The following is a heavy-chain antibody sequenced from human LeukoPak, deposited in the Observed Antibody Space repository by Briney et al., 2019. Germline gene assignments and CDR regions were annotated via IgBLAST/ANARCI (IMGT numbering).Heavy chain of an antibody. CDR2: IRSGSNTI. V-gene: IGHV3-48*01. Sequence: GGSLRLSCAASGFIFSSYSMNWVRQAPGKGLEWVSYIRSGSNTIYYADSVKGRFTISRDNAKNSLYLQMNSLRAEDTAVYYCARVPWFGEPNSGGDSGYWGQGTLVTVS. CDR1: GFIFSSYS. D-gene: IGHD3-10*01. CDR3: ARVPWFGEPNSGGDSGY. J-gene: IGHJ4*02.